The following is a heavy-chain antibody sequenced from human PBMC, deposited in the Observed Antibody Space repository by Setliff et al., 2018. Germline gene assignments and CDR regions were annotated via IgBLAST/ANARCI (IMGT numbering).Heavy chain of an antibody. J-gene: IGHJ6*03. CDR1: GGSFSGYY. D-gene: IGHD2-21*01. Sequence: SETLSLTCAVYGGSFSGYYWGWIRQPPGKGLEWIGEINHSGSTNYNPSLKSRVTISVDTSKNQFSLKLSSVTAADTAVYYCARVRRVVIAYYYYMDVWGKGTTVTSP. CDR2: INHSGST. V-gene: IGHV4-34*01. CDR3: ARVRRVVIAYYYYMDV.